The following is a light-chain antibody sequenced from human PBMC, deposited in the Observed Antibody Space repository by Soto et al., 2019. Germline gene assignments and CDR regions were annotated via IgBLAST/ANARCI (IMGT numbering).Light chain of an antibody. CDR1: QTISSW. J-gene: IGKJ1*01. CDR2: KAS. V-gene: IGKV1-5*03. CDR3: QHSASHLEA. Sequence: MQRNQAASALSGSLGEKVISTSGASQTISSWLAWYQQKPGKAPKLLIYKASTLKSGVPSRFSGSVSRTEFTLTISSLQPDDFATYYCQHSASHLEAFAQGTKLDI.